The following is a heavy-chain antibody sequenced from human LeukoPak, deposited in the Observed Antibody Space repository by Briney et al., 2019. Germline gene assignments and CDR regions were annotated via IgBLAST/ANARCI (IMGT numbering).Heavy chain of an antibody. D-gene: IGHD3-22*01. Sequence: RASVKVSCKASGYTFTGYYMHWVRQAPGQGLEWMGWINPNSGGTNYAQKFQGRVTMTRDTSISTAYMELSRLRSDDTAVYYCARDIRGATYYYDSSGYLDAFDIWGQGTMVTVSS. CDR3: ARDIRGATYYYDSSGYLDAFDI. CDR1: GYTFTGYY. J-gene: IGHJ3*02. V-gene: IGHV1-2*02. CDR2: INPNSGGT.